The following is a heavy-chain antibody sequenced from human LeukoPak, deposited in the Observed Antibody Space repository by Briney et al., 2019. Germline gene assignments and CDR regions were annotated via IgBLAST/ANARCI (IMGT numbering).Heavy chain of an antibody. Sequence: GASVKVSCKASGYTFTASCIHWVRQAPGQGLEWMGWIIPDSGATNSAQKFQGRVTMTGDTSVSTVYMELSGLTSDDTAVYYCAGAVPYYCATTTNYPLDYWGQGTLVTVSS. CDR2: IIPDSGAT. CDR3: AGAVPYYCATTTNYPLDY. V-gene: IGHV1-2*02. J-gene: IGHJ4*02. D-gene: IGHD2/OR15-2a*01. CDR1: GYTFTASC.